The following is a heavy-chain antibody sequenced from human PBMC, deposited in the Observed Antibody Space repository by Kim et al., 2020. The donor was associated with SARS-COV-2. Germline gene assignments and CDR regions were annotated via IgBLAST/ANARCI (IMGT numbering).Heavy chain of an antibody. D-gene: IGHD3-3*01. V-gene: IGHV3-33*01. Sequence: GGSLRLSCAASGFTFSSYGMHWVRQAPGKGLEWVAVIWYDGSNKYYADSVKGRFTISRDNSKNTLYLQMNSLRAEDTAVYYCARDSDDFWSGYPRSGFDYWGQGTLVTVSS. J-gene: IGHJ4*02. CDR2: IWYDGSNK. CDR3: ARDSDDFWSGYPRSGFDY. CDR1: GFTFSSYG.